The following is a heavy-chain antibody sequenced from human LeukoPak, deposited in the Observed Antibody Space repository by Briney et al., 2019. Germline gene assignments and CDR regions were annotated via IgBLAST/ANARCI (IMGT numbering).Heavy chain of an antibody. CDR2: ISWDGGSA. CDR1: GFTFDDYT. D-gene: IGHD2-2*01. V-gene: IGHV3-43*01. Sequence: PGGSLRLSCAASGFTFDDYTMHWVRQAPGKGLEWVSLISWDGGSAYYADSVKGRFTISRDNSKNSLYLQMNSLRTEDTALYYCAKDMPGYCSGTSCSDPWGQGTLVTVSS. J-gene: IGHJ5*02. CDR3: AKDMPGYCSGTSCSDP.